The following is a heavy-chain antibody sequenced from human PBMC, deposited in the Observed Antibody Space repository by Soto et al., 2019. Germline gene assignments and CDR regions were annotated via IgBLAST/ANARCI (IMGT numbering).Heavy chain of an antibody. D-gene: IGHD5-12*01. CDR2: IIPMFDTV. CDR3: ARDEMATMWNLDY. CDR1: GGTFSTFA. Sequence: QVQLVQSGAEVKKPGSSVKVSCKASGGTFSTFAISWVRQAHGQGLEWMGNIIPMFDTVSYAPNFKGRVTITADKSTKTANMELSSLRSEDTAVYYCARDEMATMWNLDYWGQGTLVTVSS. J-gene: IGHJ4*02. V-gene: IGHV1-69*06.